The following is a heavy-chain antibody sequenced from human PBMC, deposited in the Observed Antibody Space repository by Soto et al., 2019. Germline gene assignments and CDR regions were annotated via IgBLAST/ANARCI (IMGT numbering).Heavy chain of an antibody. J-gene: IGHJ4*02. CDR3: ARTGGGAGRFLEWLLDVDY. D-gene: IGHD3-3*01. Sequence: GASVKVSCKASGGTFSSYAISWVRQAPGQGLEWMGGIIPIFGTANYAQRFQGRVTITADESTSTAYMELSSLRSEDTAVYYCARTGGGAGRFLEWLLDVDYWGQGTLVTVSS. V-gene: IGHV1-69*13. CDR1: GGTFSSYA. CDR2: IIPIFGTA.